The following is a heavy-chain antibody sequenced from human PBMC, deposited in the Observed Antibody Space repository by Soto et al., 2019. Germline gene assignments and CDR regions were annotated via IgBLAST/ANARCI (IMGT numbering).Heavy chain of an antibody. V-gene: IGHV4-31*03. D-gene: IGHD1-20*01. CDR2: IYFTGKA. CDR1: GDSIRAGCYY. Sequence: TLSLTCTVSGDSIRAGCYYWAWMRQRPGQGPEWMGYIYFTGKANYNPSLENRLTMSVDMSRRQLYLRLTPVTAADTAVYFCAKDPTTKTIPAITPGWSDPWGQGIAVTVSS. CDR3: AKDPTTKTIPAITPGWSDP. J-gene: IGHJ5*02.